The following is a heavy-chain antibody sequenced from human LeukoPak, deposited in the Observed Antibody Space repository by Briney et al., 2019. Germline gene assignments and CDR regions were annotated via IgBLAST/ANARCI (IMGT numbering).Heavy chain of an antibody. CDR1: GYTFTGYY. D-gene: IGHD1-26*01. J-gene: IGHJ3*02. V-gene: IGHV1-2*02. CDR3: ARDLLPWWELSKSFRSGQNDAFDI. Sequence: ASVKVSCKASGYTFTGYYMHWVRQAPGQGLEWMGWMNPNSGGTTYAQKFQGRVTMTRDTSISTAYMELSRLRSDDTAVYYCARDLLPWWELSKSFRSGQNDAFDIWGQGTMVTVSS. CDR2: MNPNSGGT.